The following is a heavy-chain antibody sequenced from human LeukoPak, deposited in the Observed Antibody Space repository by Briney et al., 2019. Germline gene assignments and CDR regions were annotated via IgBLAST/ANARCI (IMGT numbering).Heavy chain of an antibody. V-gene: IGHV1-24*01. CDR1: GYTLTELS. J-gene: IGHJ4*02. CDR3: ATXXXXXXXXXXGELPYY. Sequence: ASVKVSCKVSGYTLTELSMHWVRQAPGKGLEWMGGFDPEDGETIYAQKFQGRVTMTEDTSTDTAYMELSSLRSEDTAVYYCATXXXXXXXXXXGELPYYWGQGTLVTVSS. D-gene: IGHD3-10*01. CDR2: FDPEDGET.